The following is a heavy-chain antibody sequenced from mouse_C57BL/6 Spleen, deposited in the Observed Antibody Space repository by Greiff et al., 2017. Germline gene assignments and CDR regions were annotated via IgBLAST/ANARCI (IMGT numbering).Heavy chain of an antibody. CDR2: IDPSDSYT. CDR3: ARGESNYDFDY. V-gene: IGHV1-69*01. Sequence: QVQLQQPGAELVMPGASVKLSCKASGYTFTSYWMHWVKQRPGQGLEWIGEIDPSDSYTNYNQKFKGKSTLTVDKSSSTAYMQLSSLTSEDSAVYYCARGESNYDFDYWGQGTTLTVSS. J-gene: IGHJ2*01. CDR1: GYTFTSYW. D-gene: IGHD2-5*01.